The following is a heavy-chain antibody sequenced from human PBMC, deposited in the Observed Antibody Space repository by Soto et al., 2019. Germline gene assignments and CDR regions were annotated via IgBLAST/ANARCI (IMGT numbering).Heavy chain of an antibody. J-gene: IGHJ6*02. V-gene: IGHV3-48*03. Sequence: PGGSLRLSCAASGFTFSSYEMDWVRQAPGKGLEWVSYISSSGSTIYYADSVKGRFTISRDNAKNSLYLQMNSLRAEDTAVYYCARDSAWSLFYGSGMIPRGYYYGMDVWGQGTTVTVSS. CDR1: GFTFSSYE. CDR3: ARDSAWSLFYGSGMIPRGYYYGMDV. CDR2: ISSSGSTI. D-gene: IGHD3-10*01.